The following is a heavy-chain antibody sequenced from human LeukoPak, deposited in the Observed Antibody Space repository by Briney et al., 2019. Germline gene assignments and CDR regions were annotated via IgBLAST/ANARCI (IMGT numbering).Heavy chain of an antibody. D-gene: IGHD3-22*01. Sequence: GGSLRLSCAASGFTFSSYAMHWVRQAPGKGLEWVAVISYDGSNKYYADSVKGRFTISRDNSKNTLYLQMNSLRAEDTAVYYCAKRGSTYYYDSSGYYGYFDYWGQGTLVTVSS. J-gene: IGHJ4*02. CDR3: AKRGSTYYYDSSGYYGYFDY. CDR1: GFTFSSYA. CDR2: ISYDGSNK. V-gene: IGHV3-30-3*02.